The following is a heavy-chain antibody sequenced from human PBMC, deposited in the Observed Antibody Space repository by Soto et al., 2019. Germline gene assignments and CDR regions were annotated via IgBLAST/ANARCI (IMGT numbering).Heavy chain of an antibody. J-gene: IGHJ4*02. V-gene: IGHV4-30-4*01. CDR3: ARAVLGTIDY. CDR1: GGSISSSDYF. CDR2: IFHTGTT. D-gene: IGHD2-8*02. Sequence: LSLTCTVSGGSISSSDYFWTWIRQPPGKGLEWMGYIFHTGTTYSNPSLKSRLIMSIDRSKNQFSLKLSSVTAADTAVYYCARAVLGTIDYWGQGTLVTVSS.